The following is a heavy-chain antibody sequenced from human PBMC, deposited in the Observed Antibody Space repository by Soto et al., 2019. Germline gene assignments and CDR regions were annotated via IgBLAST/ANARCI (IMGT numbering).Heavy chain of an antibody. J-gene: IGHJ4*02. Sequence: EVQLVESGGGLVQPGGSLRLSCVASGFTFSTYWMSWVRQSPEKGLEWVANINQDGSGKYNVGSVKGRFTISRDNAKNSLYLQMDSLRDEDTAVYYCARLPLVTSRYYFDFWGQGTLVTVSS. CDR2: INQDGSGK. D-gene: IGHD2-2*01. V-gene: IGHV3-7*01. CDR3: ARLPLVTSRYYFDF. CDR1: GFTFSTYW.